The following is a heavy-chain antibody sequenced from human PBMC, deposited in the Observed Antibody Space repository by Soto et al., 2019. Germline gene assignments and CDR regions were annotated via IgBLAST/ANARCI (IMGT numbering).Heavy chain of an antibody. D-gene: IGHD6-13*01. Sequence: SVKVSCKASGGTFSSYAISWVRQAPGQGLEWMGGIIPIFGTANYAQKFQGRVTITADESTSTAYMELSSLRSEDTAVYYCGTLRYSSSCDYYYLLAVPGQRTTVT. J-gene: IGHJ6*02. CDR2: IIPIFGTA. V-gene: IGHV1-69*13. CDR1: GGTFSSYA. CDR3: GTLRYSSSCDYYYLLAV.